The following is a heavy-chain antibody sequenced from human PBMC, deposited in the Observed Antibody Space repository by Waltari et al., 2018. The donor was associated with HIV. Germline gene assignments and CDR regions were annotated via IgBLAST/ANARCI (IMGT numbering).Heavy chain of an antibody. D-gene: IGHD6-19*01. CDR3: AKDYIPASLAVDQFFDY. J-gene: IGHJ4*02. CDR2: ISGSGGST. CDR1: GFTFNTYA. Sequence: EVQLLESGGGLVQPGGSLKVSCAASGFTFNTYAMSWVRQAPGKGLKWVAGISGSGGSTYYADAVKGRFTISRDNSRNTLYLQMNSLRAEDTAVYYCAKDYIPASLAVDQFFDYWGQGTLVTVSS. V-gene: IGHV3-23*01.